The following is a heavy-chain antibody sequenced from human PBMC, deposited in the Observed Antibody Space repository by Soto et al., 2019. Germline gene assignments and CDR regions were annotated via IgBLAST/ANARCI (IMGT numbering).Heavy chain of an antibody. D-gene: IGHD6-19*01. CDR1: GFTFSNYW. Sequence: GGSLRLSCAASGFTFSNYWMHWVRQAPGKGPVWVSRINSDGTSTTYADCVKGRFTISRDNAKNMLYLQMKSLGTEDTAVYYSARDNNGWTNWGQGTLVTVSS. CDR3: ARDNNGWTN. J-gene: IGHJ4*02. CDR2: INSDGTST. V-gene: IGHV3-74*01.